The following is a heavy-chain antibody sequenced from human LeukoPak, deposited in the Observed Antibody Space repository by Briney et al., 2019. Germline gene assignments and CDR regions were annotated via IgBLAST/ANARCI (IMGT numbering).Heavy chain of an antibody. V-gene: IGHV3-73*01. J-gene: IGHJ4*02. CDR3: TRHERITAGGRDYYFDY. CDR2: IRSKANSYAT. D-gene: IGHD2-15*01. CDR1: GFTFSDSA. Sequence: GGSLKLSCAASGFTFSDSAMHWVRQASGKGLEWVGRIRSKANSYATAYAASVKGRFTISRDDSKNTAYLQMNSLKTEDTAVYYCTRHERITAGGRDYYFDYWGQGTLVTVSS.